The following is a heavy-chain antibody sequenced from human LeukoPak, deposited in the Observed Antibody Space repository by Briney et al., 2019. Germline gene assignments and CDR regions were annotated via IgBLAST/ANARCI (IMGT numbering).Heavy chain of an antibody. D-gene: IGHD6-19*01. CDR2: ISSSGSTI. V-gene: IGHV3-48*03. J-gene: IGHJ4*02. CDR1: GFAFSSYE. Sequence: GGSLRLSCAASGFAFSSYEMNWVRQAPGEGLEWVSYISSSGSTIYYADSVKGRFTISRDNAKNSLYLQMNSLRAEDTAVYFCARARGSGWYYFDYWGQGTLVTVSS. CDR3: ARARGSGWYYFDY.